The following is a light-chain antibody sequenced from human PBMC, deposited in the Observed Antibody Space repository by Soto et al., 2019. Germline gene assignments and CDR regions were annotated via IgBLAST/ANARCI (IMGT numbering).Light chain of an antibody. CDR2: GNI. V-gene: IGLV1-40*01. Sequence: QTVVTQPPSVSGAPGQRVTFSCTGSSSNIGAGYDVHWYQQFPGTAPKLLISGNINRPSGIPDRFSGSKSGTSASLAISGLRSEDEADYYCAAWDDSLSGYVVFGGGTKVTVL. CDR3: AAWDDSLSGYVV. CDR1: SSNIGAGYD. J-gene: IGLJ2*01.